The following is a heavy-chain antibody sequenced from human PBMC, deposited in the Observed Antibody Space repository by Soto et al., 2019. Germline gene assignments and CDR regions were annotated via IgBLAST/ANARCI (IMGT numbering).Heavy chain of an antibody. J-gene: IGHJ4*01. CDR1: GDTLRSYG. D-gene: IGHD3-3*02. Sequence: ASVKVSCKTSGDTLRSYGSIWVRQAPGQGLEWVGWISGNNDNTNYAQRFQGSVTLTKDTSTSTAYMELRSLRSDDTAVYYCASCNFVFYFYYWG. CDR2: ISGNNDNT. CDR3: ASCNFVFYFYY. V-gene: IGHV1-18*01.